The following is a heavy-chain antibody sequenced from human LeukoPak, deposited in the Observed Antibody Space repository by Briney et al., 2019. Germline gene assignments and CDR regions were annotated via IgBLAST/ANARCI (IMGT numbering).Heavy chain of an antibody. J-gene: IGHJ3*02. CDR1: GGSISSGSYY. V-gene: IGHV4-61*02. D-gene: IGHD6-19*01. CDR3: ARVIGSSGWFGAFDI. Sequence: SQTLSLTCTVSGGSISSGSYYWSWIRQPAGKGLEWIERIYTSGSTNYNPSLKSRVTISVDTSKNQFSLKLSSVTAADTAVYYCARVIGSSGWFGAFDIWGQGTMVTVSS. CDR2: IYTSGST.